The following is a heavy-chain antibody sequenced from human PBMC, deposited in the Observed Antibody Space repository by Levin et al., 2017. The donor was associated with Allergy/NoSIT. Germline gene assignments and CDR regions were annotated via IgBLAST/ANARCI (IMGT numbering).Heavy chain of an antibody. CDR3: ARGLRRGRVDP. V-gene: IGHV4-34*01. CDR1: GGSFSGYY. J-gene: IGHJ5*02. D-gene: IGHD4-17*01. Sequence: KPSETLSLTCAVYGGSFSGYYWSWIRQPPGKGLEWIGEINHSGSTNYNPSLKSRVTISVDTSKNQFSLKLSSVTAADTAVYYCARGLRRGRVDPWGQGTLVTVSS. CDR2: INHSGST.